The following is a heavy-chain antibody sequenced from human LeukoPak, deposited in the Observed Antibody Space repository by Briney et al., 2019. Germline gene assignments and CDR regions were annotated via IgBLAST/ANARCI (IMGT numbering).Heavy chain of an antibody. CDR3: AKDRSRITGTTFDY. D-gene: IGHD1-20*01. J-gene: IGHJ4*02. CDR2: IRYDGSNK. Sequence: GGSLRLSCAASGFTFSSYGMHWVRQTPGKGLEWAAFIRYDGSNKYYADSVKGRFTISRDNSKNTLYLQMNSLRAEDTAVYYCAKDRSRITGTTFDYWGQGTLVTVSS. CDR1: GFTFSSYG. V-gene: IGHV3-30*02.